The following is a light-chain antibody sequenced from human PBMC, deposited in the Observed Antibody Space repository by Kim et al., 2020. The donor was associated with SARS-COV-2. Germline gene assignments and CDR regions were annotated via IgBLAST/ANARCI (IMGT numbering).Light chain of an antibody. CDR3: QAWVTSTI. CDR1: KLRNQF. J-gene: IGLJ2*01. CDR2: QDD. Sequence: SYELTQPPSLSVSLGQTVTITCSGDKLRNQFACWYQQKPGQSPVLVIYQDDKRPSGIPERFSGSMSGDTATLTISGAQTVDEADYYCQAWVTSTIFGGGTQLTVL. V-gene: IGLV3-1*01.